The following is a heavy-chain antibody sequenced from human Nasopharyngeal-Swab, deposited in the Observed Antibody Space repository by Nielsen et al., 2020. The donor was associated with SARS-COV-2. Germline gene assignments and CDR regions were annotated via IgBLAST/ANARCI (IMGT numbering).Heavy chain of an antibody. V-gene: IGHV3-74*03. CDR2: TNTDGSTP. D-gene: IGHD6-13*01. Sequence: WIRQPPGKGLVWVSGTNTDGSTPMYADSVRGRFTISRDNVKNTLYLQMKSLRAEDTAVYYCARGWPIDVWGKGATVTVSS. J-gene: IGHJ6*03. CDR3: ARGWPIDV.